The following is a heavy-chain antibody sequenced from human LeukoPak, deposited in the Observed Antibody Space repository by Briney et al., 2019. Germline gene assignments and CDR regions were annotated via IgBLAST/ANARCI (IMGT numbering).Heavy chain of an antibody. CDR3: ARDTSGRHMVRGPWDY. Sequence: ASVKVSCKASGGTFSSYAISWVRQAPGQGLEWMGGIIPIFGTANYAQKFQGRVTITADESTSTAYMELSSLRSEDTAVYYCARDTSGRHMVRGPWDYWGQGTLVTVSS. D-gene: IGHD3-10*01. CDR2: IIPIFGTA. V-gene: IGHV1-69*01. CDR1: GGTFSSYA. J-gene: IGHJ4*02.